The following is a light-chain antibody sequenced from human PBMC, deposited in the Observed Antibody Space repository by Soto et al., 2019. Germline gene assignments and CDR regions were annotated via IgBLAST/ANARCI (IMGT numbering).Light chain of an antibody. CDR3: QQYVSSPWA. CDR2: GAS. J-gene: IGKJ1*01. V-gene: IGKV3-20*01. Sequence: EIVLAQSPGTLSLSPGERATLSCRASQSVTNSFLAWYQQKPGQAPRLLIYGASRRATGIPDRFTGSGSGTDFTLTISRLEPEDFAVYSCQQYVSSPWAFGQGTKVEI. CDR1: QSVTNSF.